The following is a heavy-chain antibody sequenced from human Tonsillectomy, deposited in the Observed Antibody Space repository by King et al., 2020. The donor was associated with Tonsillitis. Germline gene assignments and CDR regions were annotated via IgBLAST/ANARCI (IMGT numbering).Heavy chain of an antibody. J-gene: IGHJ6*02. V-gene: IGHV3-21*01. Sequence: VQLVESGGGLVKPGGSLRLSCAASGFTFSSYSMNWVRQAPGKGLEWVSSISSSSSYIYYADSVKGRFTISRDNAKNSLYLQMNSLRAEDTAVYYCARGDGYLYGMDVWGQGTTVTVSS. D-gene: IGHD5-24*01. CDR2: ISSSSSYI. CDR1: GFTFSSYS. CDR3: ARGDGYLYGMDV.